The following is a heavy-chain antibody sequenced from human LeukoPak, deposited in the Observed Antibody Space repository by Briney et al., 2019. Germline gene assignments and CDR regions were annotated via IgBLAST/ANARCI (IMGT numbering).Heavy chain of an antibody. CDR1: GFTFSSYW. CDR3: VRGLLGPDY. V-gene: IGHV3-74*01. D-gene: IGHD7-27*01. J-gene: IGHJ4*02. Sequence: PGGSLRLSCAASGFTFSSYWMHWVRQPPGKGLMWVSRINNDGSGTVYADSVEGRFTISRDNAKNTLYLQMNSLRADDTAVYYCVRGLLGPDYWGQGTQVTVSS. CDR2: INNDGSGT.